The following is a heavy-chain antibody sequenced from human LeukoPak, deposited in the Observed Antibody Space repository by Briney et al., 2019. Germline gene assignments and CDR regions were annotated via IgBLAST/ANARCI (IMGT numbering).Heavy chain of an antibody. V-gene: IGHV4-34*01. CDR3: ARGYCSSTSCYFWGYYYGMDV. J-gene: IGHJ6*02. CDR1: GGSFSGYY. D-gene: IGHD2-2*01. CDR2: INHSGST. Sequence: PSETLSLTCAVYGGSFSGYYGSWLRQPPGKGLEWLGEINHSGSTNYNPSLKSRVTISVDTSNNQFSLKLSSVTAADTAVYYCARGYCSSTSCYFWGYYYGMDVWGQGTTVTVSS.